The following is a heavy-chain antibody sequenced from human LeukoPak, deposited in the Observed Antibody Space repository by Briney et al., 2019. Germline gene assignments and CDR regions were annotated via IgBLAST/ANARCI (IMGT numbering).Heavy chain of an antibody. CDR2: IYYSGST. CDR3: ARLSGQEGDYFDY. CDR1: GGSISSYY. V-gene: IGHV4-59*08. Sequence: PSETLSLTCTVSGGSISSYYWSWIRQPPGKGLEWIGYIYYSGSTNYNPSLKSRVTISVDTSKNQFSLKLSSVTAADTAVYYCARLSGQEGDYFDYWGQGTLVTVSS. D-gene: IGHD3-10*01. J-gene: IGHJ4*02.